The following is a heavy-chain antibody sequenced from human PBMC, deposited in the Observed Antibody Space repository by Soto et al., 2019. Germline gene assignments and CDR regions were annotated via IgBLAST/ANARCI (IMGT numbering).Heavy chain of an antibody. CDR2: IRSKTSSETR. V-gene: IGHV3-15*01. CDR1: GFPFTKAW. Sequence: ESGGSLVTPGGSLRLSCAASGFPFTKAWMTWVRQAPGKGLEWVGRIRSKTSSETREYAAPVKGRFTISRDDSKNMLYLEMNSLKIEDTGVYYCTTDGFTGIVGTWGQGTMVTVSS. CDR3: TTDGFTGIVGT. J-gene: IGHJ3*01. D-gene: IGHD3-22*01.